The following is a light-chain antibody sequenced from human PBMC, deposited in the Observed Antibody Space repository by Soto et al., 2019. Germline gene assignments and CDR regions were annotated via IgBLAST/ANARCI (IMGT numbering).Light chain of an antibody. Sequence: QSVLTQPPSASGTPGQRVTISCSGTRSNIGSNTVHWYQQLPGTAPKLVIYSNNQRSSGVPDRFSASKSDTSASLAISGVQSEDEADYSCASWDDSLNGPVFGGGIKVTVL. V-gene: IGLV1-44*01. CDR3: ASWDDSLNGPV. J-gene: IGLJ2*01. CDR2: SNN. CDR1: RSNIGSNT.